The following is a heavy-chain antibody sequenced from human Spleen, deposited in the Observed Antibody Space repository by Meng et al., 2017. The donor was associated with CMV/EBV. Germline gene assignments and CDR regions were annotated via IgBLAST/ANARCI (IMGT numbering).Heavy chain of an antibody. D-gene: IGHD3-16*01. V-gene: IGHV3-74*01. CDR3: AKAPHPFGGGMYGMDV. CDR2: IDFDGSRT. Sequence: GESLKISCAASGFSFSTYWMQWVRRAPGKGLEWVSRIDFDGSRTTYADSVKGRFTISRDNAKNTLYLQMNSLRAEDTALYYCAKAPHPFGGGMYGMDVWGQGTTVTVSS. CDR1: GFSFSTYW. J-gene: IGHJ6*02.